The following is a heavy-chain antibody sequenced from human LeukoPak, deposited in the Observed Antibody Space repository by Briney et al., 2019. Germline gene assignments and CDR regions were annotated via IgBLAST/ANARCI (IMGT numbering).Heavy chain of an antibody. CDR2: ISGSGGST. J-gene: IGHJ4*02. D-gene: IGHD4-23*01. Sequence: GGSLRLSCAASGFIFSSYAMSWVRQAPGKGLEWVSAISGSGGSTYYADSVKGRFTISRDNSKNTLYMHMNSLRAEDTAVYYCAKAGGDFDYWGQGTLVTVSS. CDR3: AKAGGDFDY. CDR1: GFIFSSYA. V-gene: IGHV3-23*01.